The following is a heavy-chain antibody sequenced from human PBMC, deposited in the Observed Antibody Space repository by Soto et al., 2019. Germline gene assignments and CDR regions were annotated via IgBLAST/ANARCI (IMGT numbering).Heavy chain of an antibody. CDR3: ARTGDGHHDFLDY. CDR1: GFTFSSYW. D-gene: IGHD1-1*01. Sequence: GGSLRLSCAASGFTFSSYWMNRVRRAPGKGLEWVANINQDGNEDNLLDSVKGRFTISRDNAKNSLFLQMNSLRVDDTAVYYCARTGDGHHDFLDYWGQGALVTVSS. CDR2: INQDGNED. J-gene: IGHJ4*02. V-gene: IGHV3-7*01.